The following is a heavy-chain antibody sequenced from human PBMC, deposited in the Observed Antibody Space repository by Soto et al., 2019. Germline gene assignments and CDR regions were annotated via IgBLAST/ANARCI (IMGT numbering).Heavy chain of an antibody. CDR3: AGADPRHYCMEV. J-gene: IGHJ6*03. Sequence: QVPLVQSGAEVKKPGASVKVSCKASGYVFPSYDITWVRQAPGHGREWMGWVNPGSGYKGYAQKFQGRVTMTRNMSISTVYMELSSLRSEDTAVYYCAGADPRHYCMEVWGKGTTVTVSS. CDR2: VNPGSGYK. CDR1: GYVFPSYD. V-gene: IGHV1-8*01.